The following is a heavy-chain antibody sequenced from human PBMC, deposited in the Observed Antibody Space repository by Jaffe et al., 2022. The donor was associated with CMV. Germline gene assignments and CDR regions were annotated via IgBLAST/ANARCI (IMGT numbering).Heavy chain of an antibody. D-gene: IGHD3-3*01. J-gene: IGHJ4*02. CDR2: INWESGDI. V-gene: IGHV3-9*01. Sequence: EVQLVESGGGLVQPGRSLRLSCEASGFTFDDYAMHWVRQAPGKGLEWVSGINWESGDIAYADSVRGRFTISRDNAKNSLYLQMNSLRTEDTALYYCVKDPRSGWPTSFDHWGQGVLVTVYS. CDR1: GFTFDDYA. CDR3: VKDPRSGWPTSFDH.